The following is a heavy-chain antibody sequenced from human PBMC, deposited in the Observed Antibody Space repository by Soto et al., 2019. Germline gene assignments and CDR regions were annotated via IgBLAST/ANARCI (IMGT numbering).Heavy chain of an antibody. D-gene: IGHD5-18*01. V-gene: IGHV3-74*01. Sequence: GSLRLSCAASGIIFNGFGMHWVRQAPGKGLVWVSRINSDGSTTNYADSVKGRFTISRDNAKNTLYLQMNSLRAEDTAVYYCATDPYSYGPFDYWGQGTLVTVSS. J-gene: IGHJ4*02. CDR1: GIIFNGFG. CDR3: ATDPYSYGPFDY. CDR2: INSDGSTT.